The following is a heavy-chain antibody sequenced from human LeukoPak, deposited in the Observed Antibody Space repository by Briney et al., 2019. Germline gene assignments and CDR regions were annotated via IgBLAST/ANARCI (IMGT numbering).Heavy chain of an antibody. CDR3: ARDLSGYFDY. CDR1: GFTFSSYA. V-gene: IGHV3-30-3*01. CDR2: ISYDGSNK. D-gene: IGHD6-19*01. Sequence: GGSLRLSCAASGFTFSSYAMRWVRQAPGKGLEWVVVISYDGSNKYYADSVKGRFTISRDNSKNTLYLQMNSLRAEDTAVYYCARDLSGYFDYWGQGTLVTVSS. J-gene: IGHJ4*02.